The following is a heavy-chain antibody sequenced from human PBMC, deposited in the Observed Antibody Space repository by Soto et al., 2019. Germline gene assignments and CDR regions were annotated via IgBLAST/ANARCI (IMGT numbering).Heavy chain of an antibody. J-gene: IGHJ6*02. CDR1: GVSISRGDYY. Sequence: QVQLQESGPGLVKPSQSVSLTCTVSGVSISRGDYYWSWIRQPPGKGLEWIGYIYYSGNTTYPPSLGSRLPLSIDTSRNQFSLHLMSVTAADTAIYYCARYTNFSPYSHGVDVWGQGTTVTVSS. CDR2: IYYSGNT. V-gene: IGHV4-30-4*01. CDR3: ARYTNFSPYSHGVDV. D-gene: IGHD2-8*01.